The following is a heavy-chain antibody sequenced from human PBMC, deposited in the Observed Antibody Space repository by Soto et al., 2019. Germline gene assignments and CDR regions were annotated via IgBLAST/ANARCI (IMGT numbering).Heavy chain of an antibody. J-gene: IGHJ6*02. D-gene: IGHD2-8*02. Sequence: GASVELSWKSSDKTFTHYGSNWVRQAPGQGLEWMGWISGYNGNTKYAQKFQDRVTMTADTSTRTAFMEVRSLTSDDTGVYFCAATGGNYFGLDVWGQGTTVTVSS. CDR2: ISGYNGNT. V-gene: IGHV1-18*01. CDR3: AATGGNYFGLDV. CDR1: DKTFTHYG.